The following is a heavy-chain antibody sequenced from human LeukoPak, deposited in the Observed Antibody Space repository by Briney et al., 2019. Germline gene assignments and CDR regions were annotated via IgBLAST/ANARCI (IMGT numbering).Heavy chain of an antibody. CDR2: ISYDGSNK. D-gene: IGHD3-16*01. Sequence: QPGRSLRLSCAASGFTFSSYGMHWVRQAPGKGLEWVAVISYDGSNKYYADSVKGRFTISRDNSKNTLYLQMNSLRAEDTAVYYCAKDGGFWGQGTLVTVSS. CDR1: GFTFSSYG. V-gene: IGHV3-30*18. J-gene: IGHJ4*02. CDR3: AKDGGF.